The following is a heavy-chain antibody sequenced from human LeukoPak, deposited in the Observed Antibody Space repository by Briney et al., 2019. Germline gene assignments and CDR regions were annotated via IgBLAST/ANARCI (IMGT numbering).Heavy chain of an antibody. J-gene: IGHJ4*02. CDR2: ISGGGDSA. Sequence: PGGSLRLSCAASGFTFSDYAMTWVRQTPGKGLEWVSVISGGGDSADYADSMKGRFTISGDNSKNTLYLQMNSLRAEDTALYYCAKLGRTGTFCYANYWGQGTLVTVSS. V-gene: IGHV3-23*01. CDR1: GFTFSDYA. D-gene: IGHD2-2*01. CDR3: AKLGRTGTFCYANY.